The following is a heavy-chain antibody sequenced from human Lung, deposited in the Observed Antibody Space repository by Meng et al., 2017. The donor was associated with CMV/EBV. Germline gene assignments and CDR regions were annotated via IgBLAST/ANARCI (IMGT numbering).Heavy chain of an antibody. J-gene: IGHJ4*02. Sequence: SVXVSXKASGLTFNNSAISWVRQAPGQGPEWMGGIIPFLGTSHYAQNFQGRLLITTDESTTTAYMELSSLKSEDTALYYCARTRGSYYASALDHWGQGTLVTFSS. V-gene: IGHV1-69*05. CDR2: IIPFLGTS. CDR3: ARTRGSYYASALDH. D-gene: IGHD1-26*01. CDR1: GLTFNNSA.